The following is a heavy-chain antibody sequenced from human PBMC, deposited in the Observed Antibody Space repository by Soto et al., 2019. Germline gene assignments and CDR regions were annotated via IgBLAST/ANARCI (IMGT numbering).Heavy chain of an antibody. CDR2: IYWDDDK. D-gene: IGHD6-25*01. V-gene: IGHV2-5*02. CDR3: AHRRSGSCDS. CDR1: GFSLTETGMG. Sequence: QITLKESGPTLVKPTQTLTLTCTFSGFSLTETGMGVGWIRQPPGKALEWLALIYWDDDKRYSPSLKRGPTISKDASKNQVVLTKTNVDAVDTATYYCAHRRSGSCDSWGQGTLVTVSS. J-gene: IGHJ4*02.